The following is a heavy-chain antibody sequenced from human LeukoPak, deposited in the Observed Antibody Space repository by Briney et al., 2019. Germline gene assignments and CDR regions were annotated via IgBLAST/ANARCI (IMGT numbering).Heavy chain of an antibody. V-gene: IGHV4-59*11. D-gene: IGHD6-19*01. CDR1: SGSISGHY. J-gene: IGHJ4*02. CDR2: IYYSGST. Sequence: SETLSLTWTVSSGSISGHYWSWIRQPPGEGLEWIGNIYYSGSTNYNPSLESRVTISVDTSKNQFSLKLSSVTAADTAVYYCARHSSGWYYVDYWGQGTLVTVSS. CDR3: ARHSSGWYYVDY.